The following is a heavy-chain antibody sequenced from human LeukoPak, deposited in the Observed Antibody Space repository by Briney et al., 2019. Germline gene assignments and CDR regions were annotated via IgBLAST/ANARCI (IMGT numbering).Heavy chain of an antibody. D-gene: IGHD2-15*01. CDR1: GYTFTSYG. Sequence: ASVKVSCKASGYTFTSYGISWVRQAPGQGLEWMGWISAYNGNTNYAQKLQGRVTMTTDTSTSTAYMELGSLRSDDTAVYYCARVERYCSGGSCYFGWFDPWGQGTLVTVSS. J-gene: IGHJ5*02. CDR2: ISAYNGNT. V-gene: IGHV1-18*01. CDR3: ARVERYCSGGSCYFGWFDP.